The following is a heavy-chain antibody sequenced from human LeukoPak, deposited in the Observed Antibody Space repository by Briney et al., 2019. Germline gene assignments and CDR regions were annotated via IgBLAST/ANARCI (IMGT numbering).Heavy chain of an antibody. CDR2: IRRGANSYTT. CDR3: SRDGGEGGNSAFDI. Sequence: QPGGSLRLSCAASGFTFSDYILDWVRQAPGKGLEWVGRIRRGANSYTTEYAAPVKGRFTISRDDSKNSLYLHMNSLKTEDTAVYHCSRDGGEGGNSAFDIWGQGTMVTVSS. J-gene: IGHJ3*02. V-gene: IGHV3-72*01. D-gene: IGHD3-16*01. CDR1: GFTFSDYI.